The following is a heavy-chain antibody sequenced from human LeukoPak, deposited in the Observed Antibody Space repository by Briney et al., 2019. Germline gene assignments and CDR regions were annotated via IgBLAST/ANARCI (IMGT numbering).Heavy chain of an antibody. CDR3: ARDQGTMTTFDY. V-gene: IGHV3-74*01. J-gene: IGHJ4*02. CDR1: GFTFSNYW. Sequence: GGSLRLSCAASGFTFSNYWMHWVRQAPGKGLVWVSRTNTDGSSTNYADSVKGRFTISRDDAKNTLHLQMYSLRADDTAVYYCARDQGTMTTFDYWGQGTLVTVSS. CDR2: TNTDGSST. D-gene: IGHD3-16*01.